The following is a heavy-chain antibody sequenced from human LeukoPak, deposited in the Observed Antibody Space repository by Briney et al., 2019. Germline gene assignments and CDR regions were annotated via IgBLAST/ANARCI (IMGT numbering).Heavy chain of an antibody. J-gene: IGHJ6*03. CDR1: GFTFSSYS. D-gene: IGHD1-26*01. CDR2: ISSSSSYI. V-gene: IGHV3-21*01. CDR3: AREWGGWELGDYYYMDV. Sequence: GGSLRLSCAASGFTFSSYSMNWVRQAPGKGLEWVSSISSSSSYIYYADSVKGRFTISRDNAKNSLNLQTNSLRAEDTAVHYCAREWGGWELGDYYYMDVWGKGTTVTVSS.